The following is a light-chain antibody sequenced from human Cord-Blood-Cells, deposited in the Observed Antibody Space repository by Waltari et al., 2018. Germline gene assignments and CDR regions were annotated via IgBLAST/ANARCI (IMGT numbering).Light chain of an antibody. CDR1: SSNIGSNY. V-gene: IGLV1-47*01. CDR2: MNN. J-gene: IGLJ3*02. CDR3: AAWDDSLRGWV. Sequence: QSVLTQPPSASGTPGQRVTISCSGISSNIGSNYVYWYQQLPGTAPKLLIYMNNRRPSGVPDRFSGSKSGTSASLAISGLRSEDEANYYCAAWDDSLRGWVFGGGTKLTVL.